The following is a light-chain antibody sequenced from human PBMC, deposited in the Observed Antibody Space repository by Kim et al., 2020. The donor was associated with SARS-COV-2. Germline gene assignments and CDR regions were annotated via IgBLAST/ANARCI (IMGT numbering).Light chain of an antibody. CDR3: QQSYSTPPH. J-gene: IGKJ2*01. Sequence: DIQMTQSPSSLSASAGDRVTITCRASQSISSYLNWYQQKPGKAPQLVIYAASSLQSGVPSRFSGSGSGTEFTLTISSLQPEDFATYYCQQSYSTPPHFCQGTKLEI. CDR1: QSISSY. V-gene: IGKV1-39*01. CDR2: AAS.